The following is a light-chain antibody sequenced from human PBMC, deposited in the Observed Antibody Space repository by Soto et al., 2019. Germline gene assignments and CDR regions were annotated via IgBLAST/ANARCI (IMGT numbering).Light chain of an antibody. Sequence: QSALTQPASVSGSPGQSITISCAGTSTDIGGYNYVSWYQQHPGKAPKVIIYEVSNRPSGVSNRFSGSKSGNTASLTISGLQAEDEADYYCSSFTITSTLYVFGSGTKSPS. J-gene: IGLJ1*01. CDR3: SSFTITSTLYV. V-gene: IGLV2-14*01. CDR2: EVS. CDR1: STDIGGYNY.